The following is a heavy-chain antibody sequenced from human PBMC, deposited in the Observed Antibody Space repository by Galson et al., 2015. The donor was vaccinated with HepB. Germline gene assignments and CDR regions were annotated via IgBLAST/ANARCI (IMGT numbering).Heavy chain of an antibody. CDR2: ISGSGGST. Sequence: SLRLSCAASGFTLSNYAMTWVRQAPGKGLEWVSGISGSGGSTFYADSVKGRFTISRDNSKNTLYLQMNSLRAEDTAIYYCAKLGRDYYGLGPYTFDIWGQGTMVTVSS. J-gene: IGHJ3*02. D-gene: IGHD3-10*01. CDR1: GFTLSNYA. CDR3: AKLGRDYYGLGPYTFDI. V-gene: IGHV3-23*01.